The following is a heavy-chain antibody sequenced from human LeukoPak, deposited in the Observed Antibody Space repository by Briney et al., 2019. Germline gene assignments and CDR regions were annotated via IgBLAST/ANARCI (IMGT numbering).Heavy chain of an antibody. CDR1: GFTFSSYG. CDR2: ISGSGGST. Sequence: GGSLRLSCAASGFTFSSYGMSWVRQAPGKGLEWVSAISGSGGSTYYADSVKGRFTIYRDNSKNPLYLQMNSLRAEDTAVYYCAKPIVATKYYFDYWGQGTLVSVSS. CDR3: AKPIVATKYYFDY. V-gene: IGHV3-23*01. J-gene: IGHJ4*02. D-gene: IGHD5-12*01.